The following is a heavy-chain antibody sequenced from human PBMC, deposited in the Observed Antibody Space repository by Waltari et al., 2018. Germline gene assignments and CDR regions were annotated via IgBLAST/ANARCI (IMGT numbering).Heavy chain of an antibody. D-gene: IGHD6-13*01. V-gene: IGHV3-33*01. CDR2: IWYDGSEK. CDR1: GFSFSRFG. CDR3: AVTTGGYDGMGV. Sequence: QVQLVESGGGVVKPGRSLRLYCAASGFSFSRFGMHWVRRAPGKGLEWVAIIWYDGSEKYYADSVKGRFTISRDNSKNTVDLQMNSLRAEDTAVYYCAVTTGGYDGMGVWGQGTTVTVSS. J-gene: IGHJ6*02.